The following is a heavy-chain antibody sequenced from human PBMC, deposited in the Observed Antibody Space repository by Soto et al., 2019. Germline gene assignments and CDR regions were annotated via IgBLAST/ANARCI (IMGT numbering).Heavy chain of an antibody. CDR1: GYSFTNND. Sequence: ASVKVSCKASGYSFTNNDVTWVRQATGQGLEWMGWMNPGSGDTGYAQKFQGRVTMTRDISIATAYMELSSLRSDDTAIYYWARMATFGSLNWFDSWGQGTLVTVSS. CDR2: MNPGSGDT. V-gene: IGHV1-8*01. J-gene: IGHJ5*01. D-gene: IGHD3-16*01. CDR3: ARMATFGSLNWFDS.